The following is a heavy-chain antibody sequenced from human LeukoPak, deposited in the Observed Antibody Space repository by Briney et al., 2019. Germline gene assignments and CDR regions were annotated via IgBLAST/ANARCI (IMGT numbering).Heavy chain of an antibody. J-gene: IGHJ4*02. CDR1: GGSISSSSYY. CDR3: ARAIFGVVTDKPFDY. Sequence: SETLSLTCTVSGGSISSSSYYWGWIRQPPGKGLEWIGSIYYSGSTYYNPSLKSRVTISVDTSKNQFSLKLSSVTAADTAVYYCARAIFGVVTDKPFDYWGQGTLVTVSS. D-gene: IGHD3-3*01. V-gene: IGHV4-39*01. CDR2: IYYSGST.